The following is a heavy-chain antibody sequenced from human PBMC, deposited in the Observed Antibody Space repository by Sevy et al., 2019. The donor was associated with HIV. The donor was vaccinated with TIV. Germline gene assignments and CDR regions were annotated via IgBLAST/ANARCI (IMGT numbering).Heavy chain of an antibody. V-gene: IGHV3-30-3*01. CDR3: ARMGQEGVVPAARSTYYYYGMDV. CDR1: GFTFSSYA. J-gene: IGHJ6*02. CDR2: ISYDGSNK. D-gene: IGHD2-2*01. Sequence: GGSLRLSCAASGFTFSSYAMHWVRQAPGKGLEWVAVISYDGSNKYYADSVKGRFTISRDNSKNTLYLQMNSLRAEDTTVYYWARMGQEGVVPAARSTYYYYGMDVWGQGTTVTVSS.